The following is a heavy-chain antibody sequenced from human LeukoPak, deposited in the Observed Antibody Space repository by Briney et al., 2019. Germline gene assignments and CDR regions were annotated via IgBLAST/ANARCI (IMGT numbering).Heavy chain of an antibody. Sequence: PGGSLRLSCGASGFTFSNYAMSWVRQAPGKGLEWVSTSSGNGGSTYYGDSVKGRFTISRDNVKNTLHLQMSSLRAEDTAVYYCARDSNWNNRGFDYWGQGTLVTVSA. CDR1: GFTFSNYA. J-gene: IGHJ4*02. CDR2: SSGNGGST. D-gene: IGHD1/OR15-1a*01. CDR3: ARDSNWNNRGFDY. V-gene: IGHV3-23*01.